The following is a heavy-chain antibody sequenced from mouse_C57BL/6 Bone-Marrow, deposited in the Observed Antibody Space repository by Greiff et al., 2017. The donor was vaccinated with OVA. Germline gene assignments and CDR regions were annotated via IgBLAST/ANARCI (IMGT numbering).Heavy chain of an antibody. CDR2: FYPGSGSI. CDR1: GYTFTEYT. V-gene: IGHV1-62-2*01. Sequence: QVQLKESGAELVKPGASVKLSCKASGYTFTEYTIHWVKQRSGQGLEWIGWFYPGSGSIKYNEKFKDKATLTAGKSSSTVYMELSRLTSEDSAVYFCARHEEKTPWFAYWGQGTLVTVSA. J-gene: IGHJ3*01. CDR3: ARHEEKTPWFAY.